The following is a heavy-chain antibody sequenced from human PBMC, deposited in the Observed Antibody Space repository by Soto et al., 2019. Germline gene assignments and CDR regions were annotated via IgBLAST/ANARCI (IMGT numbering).Heavy chain of an antibody. D-gene: IGHD2-15*01. CDR1: GFTFSSYA. Sequence: GGSLRLSCAASGFTFSSYAMSWVRQAPGKGLEWVSAISGSSSYIYYADSVKGRFTISRDNAKNSLYLQMNSLRAEDTAVYYCASPIDGVVYWGQGTLVTVSS. CDR3: ASPIDGVVY. V-gene: IGHV3-21*01. CDR2: ISGSSSYI. J-gene: IGHJ4*02.